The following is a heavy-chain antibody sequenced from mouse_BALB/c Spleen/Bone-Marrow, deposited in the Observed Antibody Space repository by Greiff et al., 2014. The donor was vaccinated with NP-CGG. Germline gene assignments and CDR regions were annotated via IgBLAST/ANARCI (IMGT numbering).Heavy chain of an antibody. CDR1: GYAFTNYL. CDR3: ARRDYSFAY. D-gene: IGHD2-13*01. Sequence: QVQLQQPGAELVRPGTSVKVSCKASGYAFTNYLLAWVKQRPGQGLEWIGVINPGSGDTNYNEKFKGKATLTADKSSSTAYMQLSSLTSDDSAVYFCARRDYSFAYWGQGTLVTVSA. V-gene: IGHV1-54*01. CDR2: INPGSGDT. J-gene: IGHJ3*01.